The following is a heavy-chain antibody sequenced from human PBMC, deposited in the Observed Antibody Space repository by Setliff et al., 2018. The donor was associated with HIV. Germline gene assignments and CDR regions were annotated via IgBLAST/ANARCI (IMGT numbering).Heavy chain of an antibody. D-gene: IGHD3-22*01. J-gene: IGHJ3*02. CDR3: ARSKSTDYDYYDSTGGRLGAFDI. CDR2: IHHSGST. CDR1: GYSISSGYY. V-gene: IGHV4-38-2*01. Sequence: SETLSLTCAVSGYSISSGYYWGWIRQSPGKGLEWVGNIHHSGSTYYNPSLKSRVSISVDKSKNHLSLDLTSVTAADSAVYYCARSKSTDYDYYDSTGGRLGAFDIWGQGTMVTVSS.